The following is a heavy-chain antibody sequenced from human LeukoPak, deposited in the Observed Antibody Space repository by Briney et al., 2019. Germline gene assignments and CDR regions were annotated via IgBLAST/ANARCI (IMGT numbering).Heavy chain of an antibody. CDR3: ARTTEGPYSSGWLHDAFDI. CDR2: ISSNGGST. J-gene: IGHJ3*02. V-gene: IGHV3-64*01. CDR1: GFTFSSYA. Sequence: GGSLRLSCAASGFTFSSYAMHWVRQAPGKGLEYVSAISSNGGSTYYANSVKGRFTISRDNSKNTLYLQMGSLRAEDMAVYYCARTTEGPYSSGWLHDAFDIWGQGTMVTVSS. D-gene: IGHD6-19*01.